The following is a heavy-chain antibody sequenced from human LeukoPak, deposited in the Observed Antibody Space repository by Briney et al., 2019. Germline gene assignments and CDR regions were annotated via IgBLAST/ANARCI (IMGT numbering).Heavy chain of an antibody. CDR3: AKDFHSSSWPYYFDY. J-gene: IGHJ4*02. V-gene: IGHV3-30*02. CDR1: GFTFSSYA. D-gene: IGHD6-13*01. CDR2: IRYDGSNK. Sequence: QPGGSLRLSCAASGFTFSSYAMSWVRQAPGKGLEWVAFIRYDGSNKYYADSVKGRFTISRDNSKNALYLEMNSLRAEDTAVYYCAKDFHSSSWPYYFDYWGQGTLVTVSS.